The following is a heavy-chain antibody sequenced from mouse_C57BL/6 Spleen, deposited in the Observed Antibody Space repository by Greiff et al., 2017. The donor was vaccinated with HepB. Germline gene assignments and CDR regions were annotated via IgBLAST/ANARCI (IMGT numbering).Heavy chain of an antibody. V-gene: IGHV1-4*01. Sequence: VKLQQSGAELARPGASVKMSCKASGYTFTSYTMHWVKQRPGQGLEWIGYINPSSGYTKYNQKFKDKATLTADKSSSTAYMQLSSLTSEDSAVYYCARRGYYGNYDLAWFAYWGQGTLVTVSA. D-gene: IGHD2-1*01. CDR1: GYTFTSYT. CDR2: INPSSGYT. CDR3: ARRGYYGNYDLAWFAY. J-gene: IGHJ3*01.